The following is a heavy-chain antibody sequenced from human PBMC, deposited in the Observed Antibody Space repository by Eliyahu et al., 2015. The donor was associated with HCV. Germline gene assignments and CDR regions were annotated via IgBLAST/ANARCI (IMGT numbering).Heavy chain of an antibody. Sequence: EVQLVESGGGLVQPGGSLRVSCEASGFTXXXXEXNWVRQAPGKGLEWVSYISSSSSTKYYADSVKGRFTISRDNAKNSLYLQMNSLRAGDTAVYYCVRDCIRALGWFGECAFDIWGQGTMVTVSS. CDR2: ISSSSSTK. CDR3: VRDCIRALGWFGECAFDI. D-gene: IGHD3-10*01. J-gene: IGHJ3*02. CDR1: GFTXXXXE. V-gene: IGHV3-48*03.